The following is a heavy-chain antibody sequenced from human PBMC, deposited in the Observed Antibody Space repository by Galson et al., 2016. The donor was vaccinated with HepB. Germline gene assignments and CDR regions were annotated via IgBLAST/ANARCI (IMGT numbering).Heavy chain of an antibody. V-gene: IGHV3-53*01. CDR1: EFSVSTNF. CDR2: IYSDGNT. CDR3: ASARKVFGPFDP. Sequence: SLRLSCAASEFSVSTNFIHWVRQAPGKGLKWVSLIYSDGNTYHADSVKGRFTISRDNSKNTVYLQMNSLKDEDTAVYYCASARKVFGPFDPWGQGTLVTVSS. J-gene: IGHJ5*02. D-gene: IGHD3-3*01.